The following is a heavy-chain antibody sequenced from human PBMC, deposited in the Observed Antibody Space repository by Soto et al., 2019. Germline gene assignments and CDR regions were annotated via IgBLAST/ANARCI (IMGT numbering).Heavy chain of an antibody. V-gene: IGHV4-59*01. CDR1: GGSISSYY. D-gene: IGHD3-22*01. J-gene: IGHJ3*02. CDR2: IYYSGST. CDR3: ARPAAEYYYDSSGYLARNDAFDI. Sequence: QVQLQESGPGLVKPSETLSLTCTVPGGSISSYYWSWIRQPPGKGLEWIGYIYYSGSTNYNPSLKSRVTISVDTSKNQFSLKLSSVTAADTAVYYCARPAAEYYYDSSGYLARNDAFDIWGQGTMVTVSS.